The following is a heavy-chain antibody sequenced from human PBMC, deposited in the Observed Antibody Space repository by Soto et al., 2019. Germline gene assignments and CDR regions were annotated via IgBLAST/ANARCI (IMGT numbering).Heavy chain of an antibody. D-gene: IGHD6-19*01. Sequence: GGSLRLSCAASGFTFSNAWMSWVRQAPGKGLEWVGRIKSKTDGGTTDYAAPVKGRFTISREDSKNTLYLQMNSLKTEDTAVYYCTTSPVAGTGPPDTFDYWGQGTLVTVSS. CDR2: IKSKTDGGTT. V-gene: IGHV3-15*01. J-gene: IGHJ4*02. CDR1: GFTFSNAW. CDR3: TTSPVAGTGPPDTFDY.